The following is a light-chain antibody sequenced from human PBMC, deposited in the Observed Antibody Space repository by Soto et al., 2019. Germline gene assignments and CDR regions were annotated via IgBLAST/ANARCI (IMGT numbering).Light chain of an antibody. CDR2: EGN. CDR3: QSYGSNNLWV. Sequence: NFMLTQPHSVSESPGKTVTISCTRSSGSIASNYVHWYQQRPGSSPTPVIYEGNHRPSGVPDRFSGSIDSSSNSASLTISGLRTEDEADYYCQSYGSNNLWVFGGGTKLTVL. V-gene: IGLV6-57*01. J-gene: IGLJ3*02. CDR1: SGSIASNY.